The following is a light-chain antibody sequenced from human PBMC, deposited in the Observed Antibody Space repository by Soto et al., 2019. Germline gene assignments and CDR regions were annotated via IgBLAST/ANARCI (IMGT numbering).Light chain of an antibody. J-gene: IGKJ4*01. Sequence: EIVLTQSPATLSLSPGGRGTLSCRASESVTNYLAWYQQKPGQAPRLLVYDVSNRATGIPARFSGGGSGTDFTLTISNLEPEDFALYYCQQYNNWPLTFGGGTKVDIK. CDR1: ESVTNY. CDR3: QQYNNWPLT. CDR2: DVS. V-gene: IGKV3-11*01.